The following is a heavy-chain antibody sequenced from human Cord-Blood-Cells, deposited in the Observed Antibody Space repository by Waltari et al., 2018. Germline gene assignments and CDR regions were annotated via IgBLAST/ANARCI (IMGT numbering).Heavy chain of an antibody. D-gene: IGHD3-3*01. V-gene: IGHV4-34*01. J-gene: IGHJ4*02. Sequence: QVQLQQWGAGLLKPSETLSLTCAVYGGSFSGYYWSWIRQPPGKGREWVGEINQSGSNNYTPARKGGVTISVDTSKDQFHLKLRSVTAADTAVYYCARGWSPPRITMFGVVIDYWGQGTLFTVSS. CDR2: INQSGSN. CDR1: GGSFSGYY. CDR3: ARGWSPPRITMFGVVIDY.